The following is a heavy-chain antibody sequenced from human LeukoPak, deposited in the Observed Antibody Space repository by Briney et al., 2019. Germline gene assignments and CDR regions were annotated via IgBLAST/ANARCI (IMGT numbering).Heavy chain of an antibody. CDR1: GFTFSSYG. CDR3: AKDSGDGMITFGGVIVRGFFDY. J-gene: IGHJ4*02. Sequence: GGSLRLSCAASGFTFSSYGMHWVRQAPGKGLEWVAVISYDGSNKYYADSVKGRFTISRDNSKNTLYLQMNSLRAEDTAVYYCAKDSGDGMITFGGVIVRGFFDYWGQGTLVTVSS. V-gene: IGHV3-30*18. CDR2: ISYDGSNK. D-gene: IGHD3-16*02.